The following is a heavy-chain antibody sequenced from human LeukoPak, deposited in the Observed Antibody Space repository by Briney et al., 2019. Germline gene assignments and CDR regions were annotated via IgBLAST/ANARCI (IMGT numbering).Heavy chain of an antibody. CDR2: IYSGGST. V-gene: IGHV3-53*01. D-gene: IGHD4-23*01. CDR3: ARDRYGNYGGNSGFDY. Sequence: GGSLRLSCVASGFTISGHAMSWVRPAPGKGLEWVSVIYSGGSTYYADSVKGRFTISRDNSKNTLYLQMNSLRAEDTAVYYCARDRYGNYGGNSGFDYWGQGTLVTVSS. J-gene: IGHJ4*02. CDR1: GFTISGHA.